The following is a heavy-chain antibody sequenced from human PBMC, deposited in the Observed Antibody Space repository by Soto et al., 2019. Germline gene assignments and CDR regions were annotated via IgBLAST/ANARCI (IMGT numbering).Heavy chain of an antibody. Sequence: EVQLVESGGGLVQPGGSLRLSCAVSGFTVSSNYMSWARQAPGKGLEWVSIFYTGGSTYYSDTVNGRFTISRDNSKNTLYLQMNSLREENTAVYYSVSYDFWSGYSDYWGQGTRVTVSS. V-gene: IGHV3-66*01. CDR2: FYTGGST. CDR1: GFTVSSNY. CDR3: VSYDFWSGYSDY. J-gene: IGHJ4*02. D-gene: IGHD3-3*01.